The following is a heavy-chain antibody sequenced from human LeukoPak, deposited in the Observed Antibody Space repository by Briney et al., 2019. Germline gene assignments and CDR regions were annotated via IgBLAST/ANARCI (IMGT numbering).Heavy chain of an antibody. CDR1: GYSIGSGYY. J-gene: IGHJ4*02. Sequence: SETLCLTCAVSGYSIGSGYYWGWIRQPPGKGLEWIGSIYHSGSTYYNPSLKSRVTISVDTSKNQFSLKLSSVTAADTAVYYCARYADYYDSSGYYSLDYWGQGTLVTVSS. V-gene: IGHV4-38-2*01. D-gene: IGHD3-22*01. CDR2: IYHSGST. CDR3: ARYADYYDSSGYYSLDY.